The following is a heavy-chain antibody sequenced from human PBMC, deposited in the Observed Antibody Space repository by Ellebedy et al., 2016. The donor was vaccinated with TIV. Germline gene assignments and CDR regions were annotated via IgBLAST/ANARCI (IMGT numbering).Heavy chain of an antibody. Sequence: ASVKVSCXASGYTFTSYGISWVRQAPGQGLEWMGWISAYNGNTNYAQKLQGRVTMTTDTSTSTAYMELRSLRSDDTAVYYCARDYYDSSGPDAFDIWGQGTMVTVSS. CDR1: GYTFTSYG. CDR3: ARDYYDSSGPDAFDI. CDR2: ISAYNGNT. V-gene: IGHV1-18*01. D-gene: IGHD3-22*01. J-gene: IGHJ3*02.